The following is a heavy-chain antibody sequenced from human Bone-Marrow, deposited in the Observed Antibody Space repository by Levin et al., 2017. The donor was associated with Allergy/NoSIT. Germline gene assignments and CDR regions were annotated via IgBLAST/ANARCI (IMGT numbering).Heavy chain of an antibody. D-gene: IGHD6-6*01. CDR2: ISWNSGSI. CDR1: GFTFDEYA. CDR3: ARDQSPYTSSDVDY. V-gene: IGHV3-9*01. Sequence: GGSLRLSCAASGFTFDEYAMHWVRQAPGKGLEWVSGISWNSGSIDYEDSVKGRFTISRDNAKNSLYLQMNSLRAEDTALYYCARDQSPYTSSDVDYWGQGTLVTVSS. J-gene: IGHJ4*02.